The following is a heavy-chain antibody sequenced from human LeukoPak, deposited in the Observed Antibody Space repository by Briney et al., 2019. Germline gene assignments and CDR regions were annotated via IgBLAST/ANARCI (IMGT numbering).Heavy chain of an antibody. D-gene: IGHD3-10*01. CDR2: ISYDGSDK. Sequence: GGSLRLSCVASGFTFGSYWMTWVRQAPGKGLEWVAVISYDGSDKYYADSVKGRFTISRDNSKNTLYLQMNSLRAEDTAVYYCARVSRSFGELLSPFDYWGQGTLVTVSS. J-gene: IGHJ4*02. CDR1: GFTFGSYW. CDR3: ARVSRSFGELLSPFDY. V-gene: IGHV3-30*03.